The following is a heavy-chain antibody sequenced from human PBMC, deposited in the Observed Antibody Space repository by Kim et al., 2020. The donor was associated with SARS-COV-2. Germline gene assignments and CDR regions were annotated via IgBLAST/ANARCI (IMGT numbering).Heavy chain of an antibody. D-gene: IGHD3-22*01. Sequence: QTFQGRVTITRETSASTAYMELSSLRSEDTAVYYCARVSRYYDSSGYYDYWGQGTLVTVSS. J-gene: IGHJ4*02. CDR3: ARVSRYYDSSGYYDY. V-gene: IGHV1-3*01.